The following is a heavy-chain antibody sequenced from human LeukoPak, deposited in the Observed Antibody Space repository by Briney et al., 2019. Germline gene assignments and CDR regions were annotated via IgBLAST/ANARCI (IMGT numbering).Heavy chain of an antibody. CDR2: LYSGDSI. V-gene: IGHV3-66*01. Sequence: GGSLRLSCAASGFTVSSNYMSWVRQAPGKGLEWVSVLYSGDSIYYADPVQGRFTISRDNSKNTVYLQMNSLRGEDTVVYYCARGAYYFDYWGQGALVTVSS. J-gene: IGHJ4*02. CDR1: GFTVSSNY. CDR3: ARGAYYFDY.